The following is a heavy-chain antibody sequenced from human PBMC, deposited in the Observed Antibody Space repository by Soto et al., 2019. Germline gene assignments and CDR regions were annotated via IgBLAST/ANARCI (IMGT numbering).Heavy chain of an antibody. D-gene: IGHD3-22*01. J-gene: IGHJ4*02. V-gene: IGHV1-18*01. CDR1: GFTFTSYA. CDR2: ISAYNDNT. CDR3: ARDPVRDYYDSSGYYPYYFDY. Sequence: ASVKVSCKASGFTFTSYAISWVRQAPGQGLEWMGWISAYNDNTNYAQKFQGRVTMTTDTSTSTAYMELSSLRSEDTAVYYCARDPVRDYYDSSGYYPYYFDYWGQGTLVTVSS.